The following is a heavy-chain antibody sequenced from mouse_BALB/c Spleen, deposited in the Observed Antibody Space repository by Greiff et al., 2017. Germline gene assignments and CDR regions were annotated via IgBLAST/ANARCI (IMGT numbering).Heavy chain of an antibody. CDR1: GFTFSSYY. CDR3: AREGYGNYAMDY. CDR2: INSNGGST. V-gene: IGHV5-6-2*01. Sequence: EVQGVESGGGLVKLGGSLKLSCAASGFTFSSYYMSWVRQTPEKRLELVAAINSNGGSTYYPDTVKGRFTISRDNATNTLYLQMSSLKSEDTALYYCAREGYGNYAMDYWGQGTSVTVSS. D-gene: IGHD2-1*01. J-gene: IGHJ4*01.